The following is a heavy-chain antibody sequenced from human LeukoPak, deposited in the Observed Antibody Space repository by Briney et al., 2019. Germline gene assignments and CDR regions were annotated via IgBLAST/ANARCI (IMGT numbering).Heavy chain of an antibody. CDR3: ARERSFILGSTTVIDY. CDR1: GGSISSYY. V-gene: IGHV4-4*07. J-gene: IGHJ4*02. CDR2: IYTSGST. Sequence: SETLSLTCTASGGSISSYYWSWIRQPAGKGLEWIGRIYTSGSTNYNPSLKGRVTMSVDTSKNQFSLKLSSVTAADTAVYYCARERSFILGSTTVIDYWGQGTLVTVSS. D-gene: IGHD2/OR15-2a*01.